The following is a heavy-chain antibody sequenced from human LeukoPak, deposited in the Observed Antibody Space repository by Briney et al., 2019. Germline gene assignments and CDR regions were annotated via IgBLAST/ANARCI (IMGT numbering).Heavy chain of an antibody. CDR3: ARVKASSGWPYYYYYMDV. Sequence: ASVKVSCKASGYTFTSYDINWVRQATGQGLEWMGWMNPNSGNTGHAQKFQGRVTMTRNTSISTAYMELSSLRSEDTAVYYCARVKASSGWPYYYYYMDVWGKGTTVTVSS. CDR2: MNPNSGNT. CDR1: GYTFTSYD. D-gene: IGHD6-19*01. V-gene: IGHV1-8*01. J-gene: IGHJ6*03.